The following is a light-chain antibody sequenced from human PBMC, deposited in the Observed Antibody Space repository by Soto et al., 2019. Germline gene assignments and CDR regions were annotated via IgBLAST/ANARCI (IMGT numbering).Light chain of an antibody. J-gene: IGKJ2*01. CDR2: GAS. V-gene: IGKV3-20*01. Sequence: EIVLTQSPDTLSLSPGERATLSCRASQIITSGYLAWYQQTRGQAPRLLIYGASIRATGVPGRFSGSGSGTDVTLSISGLEPEEFALYYCQQYGSSPRTFGQGTKVEIK. CDR1: QIITSGY. CDR3: QQYGSSPRT.